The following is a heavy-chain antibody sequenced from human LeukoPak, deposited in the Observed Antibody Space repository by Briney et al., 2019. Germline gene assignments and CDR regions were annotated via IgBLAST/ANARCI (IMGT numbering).Heavy chain of an antibody. Sequence: SETLSLTCTVSGYSISSGYYWGWIRQPPGKGLEWIGSIYHSGRTFYNPSLKSRVTISVDTSKNQFSLKLSSVTAADTAVYYCARAYGLDSWGQGTLVTVSS. V-gene: IGHV4-38-2*02. CDR2: IYHSGRT. CDR3: ARAYGLDS. D-gene: IGHD4-17*01. J-gene: IGHJ4*02. CDR1: GYSISSGYY.